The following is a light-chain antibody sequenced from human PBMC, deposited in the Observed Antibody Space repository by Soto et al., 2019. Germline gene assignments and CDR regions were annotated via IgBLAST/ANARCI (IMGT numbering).Light chain of an antibody. J-gene: IGKJ1*01. Sequence: DIPMTQSPSTLSGSVGDRVTITCRASQTISSWLAWFQQKPGKVPKRLIYAASSLQSGVPSRFSGSGSGTEFTLTISSLQPEDFATYYCLQHNSCPRTFGQGTKVDIK. CDR3: LQHNSCPRT. CDR2: AAS. V-gene: IGKV1-17*03. CDR1: QTISSW.